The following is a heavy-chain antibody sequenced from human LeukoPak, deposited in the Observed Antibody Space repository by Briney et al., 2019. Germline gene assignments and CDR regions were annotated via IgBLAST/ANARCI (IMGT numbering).Heavy chain of an antibody. J-gene: IGHJ4*02. CDR1: GYTFTDYG. Sequence: ASVTVSCKASGYTFTDYGITWVRQAPGQGLEWMGWISAYNGNTNYAQTLQGRVTMTTDASTSTAYMELRSLRSDDTAVYYCARARYSSGWDYWGQGTLVTVSS. CDR3: ARARYSSGWDY. V-gene: IGHV1-18*01. CDR2: ISAYNGNT. D-gene: IGHD6-19*01.